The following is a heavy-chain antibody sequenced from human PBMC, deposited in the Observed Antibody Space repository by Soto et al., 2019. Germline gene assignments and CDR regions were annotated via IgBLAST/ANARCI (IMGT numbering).Heavy chain of an antibody. Sequence: QVHLVQSGAEVKKPGASLKVSCKTSGYTFTSYGIVWVRQAPGQGLEWMGWISTYNIDTKYAQKFKGRVTISTDTSTTTAYMELTSLTSDDTAMYYCARGGFAYGYLDFWGQGTLATVSS. CDR2: ISTYNIDT. V-gene: IGHV1-18*01. CDR3: ARGGFAYGYLDF. CDR1: GYTFTSYG. J-gene: IGHJ4*02. D-gene: IGHD5-18*01.